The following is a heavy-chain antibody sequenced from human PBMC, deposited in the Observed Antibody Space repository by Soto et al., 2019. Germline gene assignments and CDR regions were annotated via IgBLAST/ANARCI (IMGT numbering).Heavy chain of an antibody. J-gene: IGHJ6*02. CDR3: ARDLRGPITMIVAYYYYYGMDV. CDR1: GFTFSSYA. V-gene: IGHV3-30-3*01. CDR2: ISYDGSNK. D-gene: IGHD3-22*01. Sequence: GGSLRLSCAASGFTFSSYAMHWVRQAPGKGLEWVAVISYDGSNKYYADSVKGRFTISRDNSKNTLYLQMNSLRAEDTAVYYCARDLRGPITMIVAYYYYYGMDVWGQGTTVTVSS.